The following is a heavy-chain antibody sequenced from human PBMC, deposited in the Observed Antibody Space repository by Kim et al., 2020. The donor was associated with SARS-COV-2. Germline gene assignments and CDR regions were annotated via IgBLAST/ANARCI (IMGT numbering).Heavy chain of an antibody. CDR1: GGSISTYY. D-gene: IGHD1-26*01. CDR3: ARGYSGSYGRFDY. J-gene: IGHJ4*02. Sequence: SETLSLTCTVSGGSISTYYWSWIRQPPGKGLEWIGYIYYSGNTNHNPSLKSRVTISVDTSKNQFSLKLTSVTAADTAVYYCARGYSGSYGRFDYWGQGTLVTVSS. V-gene: IGHV4-59*01. CDR2: IYYSGNT.